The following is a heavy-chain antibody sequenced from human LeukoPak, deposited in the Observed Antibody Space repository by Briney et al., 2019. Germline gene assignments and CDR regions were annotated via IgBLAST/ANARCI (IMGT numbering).Heavy chain of an antibody. V-gene: IGHV3-23*01. Sequence: GGSLRLSCAASGFTFSSYAMSWVRQAPGKGLEWVSAISGSGGSTYYADSVKGRFTISRDTSKNTLYLQMNSLRAEDTAVYYCARDSRNGYNFDYWGQGTLVTVSS. CDR2: ISGSGGST. CDR1: GFTFSSYA. CDR3: ARDSRNGYNFDY. D-gene: IGHD5-24*01. J-gene: IGHJ4*02.